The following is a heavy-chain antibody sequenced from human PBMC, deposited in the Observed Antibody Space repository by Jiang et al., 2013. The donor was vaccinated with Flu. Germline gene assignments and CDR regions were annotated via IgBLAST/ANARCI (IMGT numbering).Heavy chain of an antibody. J-gene: IGHJ4*02. CDR1: GYSFTSYW. CDR2: IYPGDSDT. V-gene: IGHV5-51*01. CDR3: ARALGGEPAENYFDY. Sequence: PGESLKISCKGSGYSFTSYWIGWVRQMPGKGLEWMGIIYPGDSDTRYSPSFQGQVTISADKSISTAYLQWSSLKASDTAMYYCARALGGEPAENYFDYWGQGTLVTVSS. D-gene: IGHD3-10*01.